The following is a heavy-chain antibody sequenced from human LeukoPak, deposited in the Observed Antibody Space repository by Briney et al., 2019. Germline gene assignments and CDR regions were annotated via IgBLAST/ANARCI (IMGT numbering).Heavy chain of an antibody. CDR2: IKGKTDGGTA. J-gene: IGHJ4*02. V-gene: IGHV3-15*01. CDR1: GFTFSSYW. Sequence: PGGSLRLSCAASGFTFSSYWMSWVRQAPGKGLEWVGLIKGKTDGGTADYAAPVKGRFTISRDDSKNTLYLQVNSLKTEDTAVYYCTTREKHLDYWGQGTLVTVSS. CDR3: TTREKHLDY.